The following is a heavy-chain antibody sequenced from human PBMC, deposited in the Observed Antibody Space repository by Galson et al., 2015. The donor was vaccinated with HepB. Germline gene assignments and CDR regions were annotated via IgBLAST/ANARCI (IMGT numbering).Heavy chain of an antibody. D-gene: IGHD2/OR15-2a*01. CDR1: GYSFTSYW. J-gene: IGHJ6*03. CDR3: ARRSGSSPPYYYYYMDV. CDR2: IYPRDSDT. Sequence: QSGAEVKKPGESLKISCKGSGYSFTSYWIGWVRQMPGKGLEWMGIIYPRDSDTRYSPSFQGQVTISADKSISTAYLQWTSLKASDTAMCFCARRSGSSPPYYYYYMDVWGKGTTVTVSS. V-gene: IGHV5-51*03.